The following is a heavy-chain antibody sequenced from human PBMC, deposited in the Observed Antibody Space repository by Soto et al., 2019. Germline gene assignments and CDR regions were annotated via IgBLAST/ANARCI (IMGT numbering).Heavy chain of an antibody. D-gene: IGHD3-10*01. V-gene: IGHV3-33*01. J-gene: IGHJ3*02. Sequence: GGSLRLSCAASGFTFSSYGMHWVRQAPGKGLEWVAVIWYDGSNKYYADSVKGRFTISRDNSKNTLYLQMNSLRAEDTAVYYCARPPNVWFWEFSGPADAFDIWGQATMVT. CDR2: IWYDGSNK. CDR3: ARPPNVWFWEFSGPADAFDI. CDR1: GFTFSSYG.